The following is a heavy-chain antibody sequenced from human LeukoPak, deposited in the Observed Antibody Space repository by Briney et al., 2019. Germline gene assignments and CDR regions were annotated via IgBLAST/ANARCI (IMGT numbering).Heavy chain of an antibody. D-gene: IGHD6-19*01. V-gene: IGHV3-7*01. Sequence: PGGSLRLSCAASGFTFSSYWMSWVRQAPGKGLEWVANIKQDGSEKYYVDSVKGRFTISRDNAKNSLYLQMNSLRAEDTAVYYCAKGTGRQWLALINDAFDIWGQGTMVTVSS. CDR2: IKQDGSEK. CDR3: AKGTGRQWLALINDAFDI. J-gene: IGHJ3*02. CDR1: GFTFSSYW.